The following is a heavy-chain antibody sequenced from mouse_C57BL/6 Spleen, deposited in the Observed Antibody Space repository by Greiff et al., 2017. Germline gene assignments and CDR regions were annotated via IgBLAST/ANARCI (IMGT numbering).Heavy chain of an antibody. Sequence: QVQLQQSGAELVKPGASVKLSCKASGYTFTEYTIHWVKQRSGQGLEWLGWFYPGSGSIKYNEKFKDKATLTADNSSSTVYMELSRWTSEDSAVYFCARHENDGYYSACFAYWGQGTLVTVSA. CDR3: ARHENDGYYSACFAY. CDR1: GYTFTEYT. D-gene: IGHD2-3*01. J-gene: IGHJ3*01. V-gene: IGHV1-62-2*01. CDR2: FYPGSGSI.